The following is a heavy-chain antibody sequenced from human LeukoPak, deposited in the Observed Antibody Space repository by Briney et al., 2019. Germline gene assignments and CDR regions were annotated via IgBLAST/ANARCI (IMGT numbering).Heavy chain of an antibody. D-gene: IGHD2-2*01. Sequence: YGMQWVRKATGXGLEWVAVITYDGRKKHYPDSVKGRFTISRDISTDTLWLQMDSLRTEDTAVYYCAKGPLRGTAAAIDYWGQGTLVTVSS. J-gene: IGHJ4*02. CDR1: YG. CDR3: AKGPLRGTAAAIDY. CDR2: ITYDGRKK. V-gene: IGHV3-30*18.